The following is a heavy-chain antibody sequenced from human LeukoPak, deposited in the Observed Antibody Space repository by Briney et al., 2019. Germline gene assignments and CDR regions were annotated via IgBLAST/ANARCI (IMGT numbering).Heavy chain of an antibody. J-gene: IGHJ6*02. D-gene: IGHD3-22*01. CDR2: IYHSWGT. CDR1: GGSISSGSYS. V-gene: IGHV4-30-2*01. Sequence: PSETLFLTCAVSGGSISSGSYSWSWIRQPPGKGLEWIGYIYHSWGTYYNPSLKSRVTISVDSSKNQFSLRLSSVTAADTAVYYCARGYYDSSANSGGYGMDVWGQGTTVTVSS. CDR3: ARGYYDSSANSGGYGMDV.